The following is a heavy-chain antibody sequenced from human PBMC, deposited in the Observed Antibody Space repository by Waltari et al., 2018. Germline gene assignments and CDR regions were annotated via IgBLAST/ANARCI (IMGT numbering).Heavy chain of an antibody. CDR2: IYYSGST. D-gene: IGHD5-12*01. CDR3: ARRLPRDGYNLGNFDY. V-gene: IGHV4-39*01. J-gene: IGHJ4*02. CDR1: GGSISSSSYY. Sequence: QLQLQESGPGLVKPSETLSLTCTVSGGSISSSSYYWGWIRQPPGKGLEWIGSIYYSGSTYYNPSLKSRVTISVDTSKNQFSLKLSSVTAADTAVYYCARRLPRDGYNLGNFDYWGQGTLVTVSS.